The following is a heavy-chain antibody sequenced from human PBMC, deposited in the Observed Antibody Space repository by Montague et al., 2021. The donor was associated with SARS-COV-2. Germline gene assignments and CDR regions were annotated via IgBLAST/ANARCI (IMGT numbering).Heavy chain of an antibody. V-gene: IGHV4-59*08. CDR2: IYYSGST. CDR1: GGSISSYY. CDR3: ARGPGVVIILAIYYYYGMDV. D-gene: IGHD3-3*01. J-gene: IGHJ6*02. Sequence: SETLSLTCTVSGGSISSYYCSWIWKPQGKGMEWIGYIYYSGSTNSNPYLKSRVTTSVETSKNQYSLKLSVVTAADTAVYYCARGPGVVIILAIYYYYGMDVWGQGTTVTASS.